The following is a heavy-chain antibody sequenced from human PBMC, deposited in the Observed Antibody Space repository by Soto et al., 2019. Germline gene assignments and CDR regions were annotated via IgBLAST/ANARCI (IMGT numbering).Heavy chain of an antibody. V-gene: IGHV3-33*01. Sequence: QVQLVESGGGVVQPGRSLRLSCAASGFTFSSYGMHWVRQAPGKGLEWVAVIWYDGSNKYYADSVKGRFTISRDNSKNTLYLQRNSLRAEETAVYYCAGGGARGSSWSNDYWGQGTLVTVSS. CDR3: AGGGARGSSWSNDY. D-gene: IGHD6-13*01. J-gene: IGHJ4*02. CDR1: GFTFSSYG. CDR2: IWYDGSNK.